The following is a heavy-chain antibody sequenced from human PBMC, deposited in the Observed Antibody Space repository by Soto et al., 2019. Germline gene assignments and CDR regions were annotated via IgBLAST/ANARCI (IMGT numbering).Heavy chain of an antibody. Sequence: SVKVSCKVSGGTFSSYAISWVRQAPGQGLEWMGGIIPIFGTANYAQKFQGRVTINADGSTSTAYMELSRLRSEDTAVYYCAKEDQTESSGPKYSYYDGMDVSCRGPRV. V-gene: IGHV1-69*13. J-gene: IGHJ6*02. CDR2: IIPIFGTA. D-gene: IGHD6-19*01. CDR1: GGTFSSYA. CDR3: AKEDQTESSGPKYSYYDGMDV.